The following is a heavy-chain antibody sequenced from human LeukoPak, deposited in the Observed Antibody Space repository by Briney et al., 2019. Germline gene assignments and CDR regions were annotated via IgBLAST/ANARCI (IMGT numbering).Heavy chain of an antibody. CDR3: ARDQGKGGYNNAMYYFDY. D-gene: IGHD5-24*01. CDR1: GFSFSSYA. J-gene: IGHJ4*02. CDR2: IYTSGST. V-gene: IGHV4-4*07. Sequence: GSLRLSCAASGFSFSSYAMSWVRQTPGKGLEWIGRIYTSGSTNYNPSLKSRVTMSVDTSKNQFSLKLSSVTAADTAVYYCARDQGKGGYNNAMYYFDYWGQGTLVAVSS.